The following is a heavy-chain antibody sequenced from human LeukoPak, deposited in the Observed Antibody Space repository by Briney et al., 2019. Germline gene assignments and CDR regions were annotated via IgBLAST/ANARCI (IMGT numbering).Heavy chain of an antibody. CDR2: ISSDGGST. Sequence: PGRSLRLSCAASGFTFSMYGMHWVRQAPGKGLEYVSSISSDGGSTYYANSVKGRFTISRDNSKNTLYLQMGSLRAEDMAVYYCARDLRLKELAYCGGDCLDYWGQGTLVTVSS. V-gene: IGHV3-64*01. J-gene: IGHJ4*02. CDR3: ARDLRLKELAYCGGDCLDY. D-gene: IGHD2-21*02. CDR1: GFTFSMYG.